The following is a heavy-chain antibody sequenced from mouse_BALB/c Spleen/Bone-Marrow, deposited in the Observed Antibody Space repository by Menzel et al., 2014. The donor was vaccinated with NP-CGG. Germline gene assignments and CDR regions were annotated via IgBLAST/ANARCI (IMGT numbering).Heavy chain of an antibody. CDR1: GYTFTSYD. J-gene: IGHJ3*01. CDR3: ARSGDSSGYGFAY. CDR2: IYPGDGST. V-gene: IGHV1S33*01. Sequence: LKECGPELVKPGALVKISCKASGYTFTSYDINWVKQRPGQGLEWIGWIYPGDGSTKYNEKLKGKATLTADKSSSTAYMQLSSLTSENSAVYFCARSGDSSGYGFAYWGQGTLVTVSA. D-gene: IGHD3-2*01.